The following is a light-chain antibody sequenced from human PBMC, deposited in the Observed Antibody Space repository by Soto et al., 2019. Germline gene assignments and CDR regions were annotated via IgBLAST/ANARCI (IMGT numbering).Light chain of an antibody. J-gene: IGKJ1*01. CDR2: GAS. CDR3: QQYNSYPWT. CDR1: QSVSSSY. Sequence: EIVLTQSPGTLSLSPGERATLSCRASQSVSSSYLAWYQQKPGQAPRLLIYGASSRATGIPDRFSGSGSGTDFTLTISSLQPDDFATYCCQQYNSYPWTFGQGTKVDI. V-gene: IGKV3-20*01.